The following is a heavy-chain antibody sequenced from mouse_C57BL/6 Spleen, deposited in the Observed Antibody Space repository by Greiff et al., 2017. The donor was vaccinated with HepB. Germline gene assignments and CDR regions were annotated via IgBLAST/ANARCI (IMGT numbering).Heavy chain of an antibody. V-gene: IGHV1-52*01. CDR3: AREGLGYPFAY. CDR2: IDPSDSET. CDR1: GYTFTSYW. D-gene: IGHD2-2*01. Sequence: QVQLKQPGAELVRPGSSVKLSCKASGYTFTSYWMHWVKQRPIQGLEWIGNIDPSDSETHYNQKFKDKATLTVDKSSSTAYMQLSSLTSEDSAVYYCAREGLGYPFAYWGQGTLVTVSA. J-gene: IGHJ3*01.